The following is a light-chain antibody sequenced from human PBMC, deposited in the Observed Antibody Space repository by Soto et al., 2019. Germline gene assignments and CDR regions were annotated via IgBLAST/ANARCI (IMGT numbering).Light chain of an antibody. CDR2: KAS. CDR1: QSISSW. V-gene: IGKV1-5*03. Sequence: DIQMTQSPSTLSASVGDRVTITCRASQSISSWLAWNHQKPGKAPKPLSYKASSLERGVPSRFSGSGSGTEFTLTISSLQPDDFATYYCQQYNSFTFGPGTKVDIK. J-gene: IGKJ3*01. CDR3: QQYNSFT.